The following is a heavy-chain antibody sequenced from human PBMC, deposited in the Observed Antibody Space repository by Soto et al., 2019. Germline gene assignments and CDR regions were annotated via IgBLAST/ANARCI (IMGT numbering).Heavy chain of an antibody. CDR3: AREGNDYEFEGYSGYIHDY. J-gene: IGHJ4*02. CDR1: GYTFTSYY. CDR2: INPSGGST. D-gene: IGHD5-12*01. V-gene: IGHV1-46*01. Sequence: ASVKVSCKASGYTFTSYYMHWVRQAPGQVLEWMGIINPSGGSTSYAQKFQGRVTMTRDTSTSTVYMELSSLRSEDTAVYYCAREGNDYEFEGYSGYIHDYWGQGTLVTVSS.